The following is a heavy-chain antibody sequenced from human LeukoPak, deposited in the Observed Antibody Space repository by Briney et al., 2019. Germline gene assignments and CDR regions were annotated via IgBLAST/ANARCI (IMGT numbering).Heavy chain of an antibody. CDR3: ARWHYYDSSGDAFDI. J-gene: IGHJ3*02. V-gene: IGHV4-34*01. Sequence: SETLSLTCAVYGGSFSGYYWSWIRQPPGKGLEWIGEINHSGSTNYNPSLKSRVTISVDTSKNQFSLKLSSVTAADTAVYYCARWHYYDSSGDAFDIWGQGTTVTVSS. CDR1: GGSFSGYY. CDR2: INHSGST. D-gene: IGHD3-22*01.